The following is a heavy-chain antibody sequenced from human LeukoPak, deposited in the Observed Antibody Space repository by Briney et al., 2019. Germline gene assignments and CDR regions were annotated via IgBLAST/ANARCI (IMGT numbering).Heavy chain of an antibody. J-gene: IGHJ4*02. CDR1: GGTFSSYA. CDR3: ARSPAVRGVIKYYFDY. Sequence: GASVKVSCKASGGTFSSYAISWVRQAPGQGLEWMGGIIPIFGTANYAQKFQGRVTITADGSTSTAYMELSSLRSEDTAVYYCARSPAVRGVIKYYFDYWGQGTLVTVSS. V-gene: IGHV1-69*13. CDR2: IIPIFGTA. D-gene: IGHD3-10*01.